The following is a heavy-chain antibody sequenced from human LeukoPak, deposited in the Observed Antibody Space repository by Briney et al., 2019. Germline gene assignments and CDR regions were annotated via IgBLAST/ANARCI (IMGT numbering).Heavy chain of an antibody. CDR1: GGSISSGGYY. D-gene: IGHD6-13*01. CDR2: IYYSGST. J-gene: IGHJ4*02. CDR3: ARGERQLATLDY. Sequence: KSSQTLSLTCTVSGGSISSGGYYWSWIRQHPGKGLEWIGYIYYSGSTYYNPSLKSRVTISVDTSKNQFSLKLSSVTAADTAVYYCARGERQLATLDYWGQGTLVTVSS. V-gene: IGHV4-31*03.